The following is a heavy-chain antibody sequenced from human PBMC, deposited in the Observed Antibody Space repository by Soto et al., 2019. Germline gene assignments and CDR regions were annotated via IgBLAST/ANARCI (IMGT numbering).Heavy chain of an antibody. CDR3: ATLPYSGSYLGNWFDP. D-gene: IGHD1-26*01. V-gene: IGHV1-24*01. Sequence: ASVKVSCKVSGYTLTELSMHWVRQAPGKGLEWMGGFDPEDGETIYAQKFQGRVTMTEDTSTDTAYMELSSLRSEDTAVYYCATLPYSGSYLGNWFDPWGQGTLVTVSS. CDR1: GYTLTELS. J-gene: IGHJ5*02. CDR2: FDPEDGET.